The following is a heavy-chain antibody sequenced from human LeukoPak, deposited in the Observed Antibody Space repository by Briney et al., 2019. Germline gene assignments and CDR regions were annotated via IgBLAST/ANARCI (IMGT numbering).Heavy chain of an antibody. CDR2: ICTSGST. J-gene: IGHJ5*02. CDR1: SGSISSYY. D-gene: IGHD2-2*01. Sequence: SETLSLTCTVSSGSISSYYWSWIRQPPGKGLEWIGYICTSGSTNYNPSLKSRVTISVDTSKNQFSLKLSSVTAADTAVYYCARHARRYCSSTSCYPWFDPWGQGTLVTVSS. CDR3: ARHARRYCSSTSCYPWFDP. V-gene: IGHV4-4*09.